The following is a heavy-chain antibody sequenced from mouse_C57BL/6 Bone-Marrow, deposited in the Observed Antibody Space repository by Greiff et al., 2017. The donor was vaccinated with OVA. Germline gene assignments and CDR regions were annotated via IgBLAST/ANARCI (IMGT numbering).Heavy chain of an antibody. CDR2: ISNLAYSI. CDR3: ARHGRTHYYAMDY. Sequence: DVKLVESGGGLVQPGGSLKLSCAASGFTFSDYGMAWVRQAPRKGPEWVAFISNLAYSIYYADTVTGRFTISSENAKNTLYLELSSLRSEDTAMYYCARHGRTHYYAMDYWGQGTSVTVSS. V-gene: IGHV5-15*01. J-gene: IGHJ4*01. CDR1: GFTFSDYG. D-gene: IGHD4-1*01.